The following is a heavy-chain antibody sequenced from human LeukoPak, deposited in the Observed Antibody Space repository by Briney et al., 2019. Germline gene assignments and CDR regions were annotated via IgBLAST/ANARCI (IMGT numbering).Heavy chain of an antibody. CDR1: GGTFSSYA. Sequence: EASVKVSCKASGGTFSSYAISWVRQAPGQGLEWMGGIIPIFGTANYAQKFQGRVTITADKSTSTAYMELSSLRSEDTAVYYCARLYYDSSGYYSMAGYFDYWGQGTLVTVSS. V-gene: IGHV1-69*06. D-gene: IGHD3-22*01. J-gene: IGHJ4*02. CDR3: ARLYYDSSGYYSMAGYFDY. CDR2: IIPIFGTA.